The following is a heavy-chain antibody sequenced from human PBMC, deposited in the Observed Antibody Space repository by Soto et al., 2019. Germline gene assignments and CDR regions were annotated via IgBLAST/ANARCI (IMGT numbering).Heavy chain of an antibody. V-gene: IGHV4-59*08. CDR1: GGSISSYY. J-gene: IGHJ4*02. Sequence: QVQLQESGPGLVKPSETLSLTCTVSGGSISSYYWSWIRQPPGKGLEWIGYIYYSGSTNYNPSLRCRVTISVDTSKNQFSLKLSSVPAADTAVYYCARHWGFWADYWGQGTLVTVSS. D-gene: IGHD3-16*01. CDR2: IYYSGST. CDR3: ARHWGFWADY.